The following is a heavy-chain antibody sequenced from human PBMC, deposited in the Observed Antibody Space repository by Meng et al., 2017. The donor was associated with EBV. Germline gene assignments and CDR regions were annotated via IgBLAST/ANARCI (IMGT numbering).Heavy chain of an antibody. CDR2: IYSGGST. D-gene: IGHD1-26*01. Sequence: EVQLVESGGGLIQPGGSLRFACAASGFTVRSNYMSWVRQAPGKGLEWVSVIYSGGSTYYADSVKGRFTISRDNSKNTLYLQMNSLIAEDTAVYYCARVQYSGSLDYWGQGTLVTVSS. CDR1: GFTVRSNY. CDR3: ARVQYSGSLDY. V-gene: IGHV3-53*01. J-gene: IGHJ4*02.